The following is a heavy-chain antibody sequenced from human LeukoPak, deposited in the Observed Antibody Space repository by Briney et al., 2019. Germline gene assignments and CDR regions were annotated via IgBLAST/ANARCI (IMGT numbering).Heavy chain of an antibody. Sequence: PSETLSLTCTVSGGSISSYYWSWIRQPPGKGLEWIGSIYYSGSTYYNPSLKSRVTISVDTSKNQFSLKLSSVTAADTAVYYCAREGAAMAPFDYWGQETLVTVSS. V-gene: IGHV4-59*12. D-gene: IGHD5-18*01. J-gene: IGHJ4*02. CDR3: AREGAAMAPFDY. CDR1: GGSISSYY. CDR2: IYYSGST.